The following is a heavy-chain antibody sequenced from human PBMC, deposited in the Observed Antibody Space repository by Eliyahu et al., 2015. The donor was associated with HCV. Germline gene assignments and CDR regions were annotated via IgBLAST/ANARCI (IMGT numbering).Heavy chain of an antibody. CDR3: AREFSLYGGGDCYDL. CDR2: IYTSGST. Sequence: QVQLQESGPGLVKPSETLSLTCTVSGGSISSYYWXWIRQPAGKGLEWIGRIYTSGSTNYNPPLKSRVTMSVDTSKNQFSLKLSSVTAADTAVYYCAREFSLYGGGDCYDLWGRGDLVTVSS. J-gene: IGHJ2*01. D-gene: IGHD2-21*02. V-gene: IGHV4-4*07. CDR1: GGSISSYY.